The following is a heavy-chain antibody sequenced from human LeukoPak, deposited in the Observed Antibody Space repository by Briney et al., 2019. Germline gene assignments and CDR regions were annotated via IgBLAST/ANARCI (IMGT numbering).Heavy chain of an antibody. V-gene: IGHV3-23*01. Sequence: GGSLRLSCAASGFTFSSYAMSWVRQAPGKGLEWVSAISGSGGSTYYADSVKGRFTISRDNSKNTLYLQMNSLRAEDTAVYYCAKRGRTYYYDSSETPQGDWGQGTLVTVPS. J-gene: IGHJ4*02. CDR3: AKRGRTYYYDSSETPQGD. CDR1: GFTFSSYA. D-gene: IGHD3-22*01. CDR2: ISGSGGST.